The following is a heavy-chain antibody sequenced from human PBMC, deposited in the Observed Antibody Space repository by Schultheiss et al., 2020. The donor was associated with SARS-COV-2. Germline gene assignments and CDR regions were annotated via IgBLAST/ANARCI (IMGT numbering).Heavy chain of an antibody. J-gene: IGHJ6*02. V-gene: IGHV3-21*05. CDR2: ISSSSSYI. CDR1: GFTFSSYS. D-gene: IGHD3-10*01. CDR3: YLRGVISDFYGMDV. Sequence: GGSLRLSCAASGFTFSSYSMNWVRQAPGKGLEWVSYISSSSSYIYYADSVKGRFTISRDNAKNSLYLQMNSLRAEDTAVYYCYLRGVISDFYGMDVWGQGTTVTVSS.